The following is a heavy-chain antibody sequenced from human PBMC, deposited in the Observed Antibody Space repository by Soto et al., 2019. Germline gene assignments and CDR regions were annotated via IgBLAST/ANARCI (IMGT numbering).Heavy chain of an antibody. CDR3: ARTIVVVVAQPNWFDP. CDR1: GFTFSSYA. J-gene: IGHJ5*02. Sequence: GGSLRLSCAASGFTFSSYAMSWVRQAPGKGLEWVSAISGSGGSTYYADSVKGRFTISRDNSKNTLYLQMNSLRAEDTAVYYCARTIVVVVAQPNWFDPWGQGTLVTVPS. V-gene: IGHV3-23*01. CDR2: ISGSGGST. D-gene: IGHD2-15*01.